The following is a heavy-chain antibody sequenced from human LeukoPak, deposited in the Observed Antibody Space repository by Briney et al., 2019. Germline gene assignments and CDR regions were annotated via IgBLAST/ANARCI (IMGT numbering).Heavy chain of an antibody. D-gene: IGHD5-18*01. CDR1: GYSFTNYW. V-gene: IGHV5-51*01. Sequence: GESLKISCKGSGYSFTNYWIGWVRQVPGQGLEWMGIIYPGDSDTRYSPSFQGQVTISADKSISTAYLQWSSLKASDTAMYYCAKHRLGYSYADWGQGTLVTVSS. CDR2: IYPGDSDT. CDR3: AKHRLGYSYAD. J-gene: IGHJ4*02.